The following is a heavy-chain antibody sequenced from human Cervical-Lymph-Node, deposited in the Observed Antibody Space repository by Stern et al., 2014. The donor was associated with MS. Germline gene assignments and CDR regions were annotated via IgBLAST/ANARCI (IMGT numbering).Heavy chain of an antibody. V-gene: IGHV4-4*07. CDR3: ATGDGTFDY. CDR2: LHSSVNA. Sequence: QVQLQESGPGLVKPSETLSLTCIVSGGSINSWYWNWIRQPAGKRLEWIGRLHSSVNAYYNPSLKSRVTMSVDLSKNHFSLQLNSVTAADTAVYYCATGDGTFDYWGQGTLVTVSS. J-gene: IGHJ4*02. CDR1: GGSINSWY. D-gene: IGHD4-17*01.